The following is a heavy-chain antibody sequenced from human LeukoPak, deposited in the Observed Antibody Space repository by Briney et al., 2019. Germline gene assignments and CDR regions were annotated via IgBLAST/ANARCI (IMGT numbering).Heavy chain of an antibody. CDR2: ISYDGSNK. J-gene: IGHJ4*02. Sequence: HPGGSLRLSCAAPGFTFSSYGMHWVRQAPGKGLEWVAVISYDGSNKYYADSVKGRFTISRDNSKNTLYLQMNSLRAEDTAVYYCAKDTRGIAVAGTSPFDYWGQGTLVTVSS. CDR1: GFTFSSYG. D-gene: IGHD6-19*01. CDR3: AKDTRGIAVAGTSPFDY. V-gene: IGHV3-30*18.